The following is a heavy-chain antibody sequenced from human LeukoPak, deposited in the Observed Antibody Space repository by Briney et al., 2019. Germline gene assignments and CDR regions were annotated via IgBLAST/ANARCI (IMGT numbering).Heavy chain of an antibody. D-gene: IGHD3-3*01. Sequence: GGSLRLSCAASGFTFSDYYMSWIRQAPGKGLEWVSYISSSGSTIYYADSVKGRFTISRDNAKNSLYLQMNSLRAEDTAVYYCARVSEWYPSPDMYSTSDYFDYWGQGALVTVSS. V-gene: IGHV3-11*01. CDR3: ARVSEWYPSPDMYSTSDYFDY. CDR2: ISSSGSTI. CDR1: GFTFSDYY. J-gene: IGHJ4*02.